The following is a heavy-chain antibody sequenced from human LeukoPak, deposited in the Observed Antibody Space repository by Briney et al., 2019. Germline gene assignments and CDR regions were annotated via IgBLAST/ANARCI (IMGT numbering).Heavy chain of an antibody. D-gene: IGHD4-23*01. CDR1: GYTFTGYY. J-gene: IGHJ4*02. CDR3: ARVGTVAGNSLDY. CDR2: INPNSGGT. Sequence: ASVKVSCKASGYTFTGYYMHWVRQAPGQGLEWMGRINPNSGGTNYAQKFQGRVTMTRDTSISTAYMELSRLRSDDTAVYYCARVGTVAGNSLDYWGQGTLVTVSS. V-gene: IGHV1-2*06.